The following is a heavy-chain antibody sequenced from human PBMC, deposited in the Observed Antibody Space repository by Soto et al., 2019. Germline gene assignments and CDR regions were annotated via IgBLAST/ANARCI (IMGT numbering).Heavy chain of an antibody. CDR3: ARDLNSNDWFHP. CDR2: ISYDGSNK. J-gene: IGHJ5*02. V-gene: IGHV3-30-3*01. D-gene: IGHD4-4*01. CDR1: GFTFSSYA. Sequence: PGGSLRLSCAASGFTFSSYAMHWVRQAPGKGLEWVAVISYDGSNKYYADSVKGRFKISRDNSKNTLYLQMKSLRAEDTAVYYCARDLNSNDWFHPWAPRT.